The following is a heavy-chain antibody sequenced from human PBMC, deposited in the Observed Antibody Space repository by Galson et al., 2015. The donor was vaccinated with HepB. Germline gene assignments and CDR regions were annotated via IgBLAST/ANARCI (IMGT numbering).Heavy chain of an antibody. CDR3: ASGGETYYYDSSGYDAFDI. D-gene: IGHD3-22*01. Sequence: TLSLTCAVSGGSISSGGYSWSWIRQPPGKGLEWIGYIYYSGSTYYNPSLKSRVTISVDTSKNQFSLKLSSVTAADTAVYYCASGGETYYYDSSGYDAFDIWGRGTMVTVSS. V-gene: IGHV4-30-4*07. J-gene: IGHJ3*02. CDR1: GGSISSGGYS. CDR2: IYYSGST.